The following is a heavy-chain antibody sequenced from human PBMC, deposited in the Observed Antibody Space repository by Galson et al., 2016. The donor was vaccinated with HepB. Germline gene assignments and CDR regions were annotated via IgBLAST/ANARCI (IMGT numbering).Heavy chain of an antibody. Sequence: SLRLSCAASGFTFSIYAMTWVRQAPGKGLEWVSTISGSGGSTYYADSLKGRFTISRDNSKNTLYLQMNSLRADDTAVYYCARDIVVEPAALYSYYYGMDVWGHGTTVTVSS. CDR2: ISGSGGST. J-gene: IGHJ6*02. D-gene: IGHD2-2*01. CDR3: ARDIVVEPAALYSYYYGMDV. CDR1: GFTFSIYA. V-gene: IGHV3-23*01.